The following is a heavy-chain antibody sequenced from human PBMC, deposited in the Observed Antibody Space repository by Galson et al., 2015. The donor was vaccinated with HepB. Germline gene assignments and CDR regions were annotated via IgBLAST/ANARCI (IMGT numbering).Heavy chain of an antibody. V-gene: IGHV3-7*01. D-gene: IGHD6-13*01. CDR3: ARECAGSASSCGY. Sequence: SLRLSCAASGFTVDKYLMTWVRQAPGKGLEWVANIYQDGHDKYYAAAVKGRITWSRDNAKNLVDLQMNSRRVEDTAIYYCARECAGSASSCGYWGQGILVSVS. CDR1: GFTVDKYL. J-gene: IGHJ4*02. CDR2: IYQDGHDK.